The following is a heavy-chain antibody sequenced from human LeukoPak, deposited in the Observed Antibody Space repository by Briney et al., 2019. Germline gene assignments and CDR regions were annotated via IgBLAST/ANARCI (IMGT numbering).Heavy chain of an antibody. V-gene: IGHV3-74*01. Sequence: GGSLRLSCAASGFTFSNFYMHWVRQVPGKGLVWVSRLNNDGSSTNYADSVKGRFTISRDNAKNTLYLQMNSLRAEDTAVYFCASSQSGYFVQWGQGTLVTVSS. CDR1: GFTFSNFY. D-gene: IGHD3-9*01. CDR2: LNNDGSST. CDR3: ASSQSGYFVQ. J-gene: IGHJ4*02.